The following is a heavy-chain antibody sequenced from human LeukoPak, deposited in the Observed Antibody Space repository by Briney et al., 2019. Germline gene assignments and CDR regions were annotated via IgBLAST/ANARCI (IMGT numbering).Heavy chain of an antibody. CDR1: GFTFSSYG. CDR3: ARETTVTFPDAFDI. CDR2: ISGSGYNT. Sequence: GGTLRLSCAASGFTFSSYGMNWVRQAPGKGLEWISAISGSGYNTYYADSVKGRFTISRDNSKNTLYLQMNSLRAEDTAIYYCARETTVTFPDAFDIWGQGTMVTVSS. V-gene: IGHV3-23*01. J-gene: IGHJ3*02. D-gene: IGHD4-17*01.